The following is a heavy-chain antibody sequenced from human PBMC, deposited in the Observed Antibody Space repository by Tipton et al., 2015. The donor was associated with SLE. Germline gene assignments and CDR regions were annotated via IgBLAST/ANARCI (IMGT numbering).Heavy chain of an antibody. J-gene: IGHJ5*02. Sequence: TLSLTCAVSGYSISSGYYWGWIRQPPGKGLEWIGSIYHSGSTSYNTSLKSRVTISVDTSKNQLPLTRSSVTAADTAVYYCAGDPGLHPNWFDPWGQGTLVTVSS. D-gene: IGHD4-11*01. CDR3: AGDPGLHPNWFDP. CDR2: IYHSGST. V-gene: IGHV4-38-2*01. CDR1: GYSISSGYY.